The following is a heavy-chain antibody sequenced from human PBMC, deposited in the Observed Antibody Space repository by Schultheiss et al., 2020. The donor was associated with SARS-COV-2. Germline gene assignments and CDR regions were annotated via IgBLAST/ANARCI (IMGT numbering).Heavy chain of an antibody. CDR1: GGSFSGYY. Sequence: SETLSLTCAVYGGSFSGYYWSWIRQPAGKGLEWIGYIYYSGSTNYNPSLKSRVTISVDTSKNQFSLKLSSVTAADTAVYYCARGYNAGVFDYWGQGTLVTVSS. V-gene: IGHV4-59*12. J-gene: IGHJ4*02. CDR3: ARGYNAGVFDY. D-gene: IGHD1-14*01. CDR2: IYYSGST.